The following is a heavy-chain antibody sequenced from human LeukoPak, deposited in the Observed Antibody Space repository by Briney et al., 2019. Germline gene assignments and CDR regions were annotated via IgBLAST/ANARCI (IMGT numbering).Heavy chain of an antibody. CDR1: GDSISSGGYN. Sequence: ASQTLSLTCTVSGDSISSGGYNWSWIRQHPGKGLEWIGYIYYSGSTYYNPSLNSRVTISMDKSQNQFSLKLTSVTAADTAVYYCVRSQQAYGSGNSYYFDYWGQGTLVTVSS. CDR3: VRSQQAYGSGNSYYFDY. J-gene: IGHJ4*02. V-gene: IGHV4-31*03. CDR2: IYYSGST. D-gene: IGHD3-10*01.